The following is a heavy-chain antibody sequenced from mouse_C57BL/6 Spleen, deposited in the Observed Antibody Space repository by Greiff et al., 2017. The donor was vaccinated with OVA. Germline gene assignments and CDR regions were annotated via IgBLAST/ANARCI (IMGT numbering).Heavy chain of an antibody. D-gene: IGHD1-1*01. Sequence: VQLQQSGAELARPGASVKLSCKASGYTFTSYGISWVKQRTGQGLEWIGEIYPRSGNTYYNEKFKGKATLTADKSSSTAYMELRSLTSEDSAVYFCARGSITTVEGGFDYWGQGTTLTVSS. CDR2: IYPRSGNT. CDR1: GYTFTSYG. J-gene: IGHJ2*01. CDR3: ARGSITTVEGGFDY. V-gene: IGHV1-81*01.